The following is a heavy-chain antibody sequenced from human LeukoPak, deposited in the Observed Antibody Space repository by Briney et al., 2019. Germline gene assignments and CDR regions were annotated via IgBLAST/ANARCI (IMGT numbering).Heavy chain of an antibody. CDR3: VRHSITPGAFDI. J-gene: IGHJ3*02. CDR1: GDSISSYY. V-gene: IGHV4-59*08. D-gene: IGHD3-10*01. Sequence: SETLSLTCTVSGDSISSYYWSWIRQPPGKGLEWIGYIYYSGSTNYNPSLKSRVTISVDTSKNQFSLKLSSVTAADTAVYYCVRHSITPGAFDIWGQGTMVTVSS. CDR2: IYYSGST.